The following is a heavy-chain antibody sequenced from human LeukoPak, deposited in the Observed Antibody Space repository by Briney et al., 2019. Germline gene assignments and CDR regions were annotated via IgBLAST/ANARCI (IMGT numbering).Heavy chain of an antibody. D-gene: IGHD1-1*01. CDR3: AHLTTSAFYYDF. CDR2: IYWNDDD. J-gene: IGHJ4*02. V-gene: IGHV2-5*01. CDR1: GFSVSSRGLA. Sequence: ESGPTVVKPTETLTLTCTCSGFSVSSRGLAVGWIRQPPGKALEWLGHIYWNDDDRYSTSLKSRLTITRDTSENQVVLAMTNMDPVDTATYYCAHLTTSAFYYDFWGQGALVTVSS.